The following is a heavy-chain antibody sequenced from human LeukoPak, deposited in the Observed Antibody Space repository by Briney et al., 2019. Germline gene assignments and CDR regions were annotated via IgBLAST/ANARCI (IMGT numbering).Heavy chain of an antibody. J-gene: IGHJ6*02. V-gene: IGHV4-59*01. CDR1: GGSISSYY. CDR2: IYHSGST. CDR3: ARGPSDSRSMDV. Sequence: SETLSLTCTVSGGSISSYYWSWIRQPPGKGLEWIGYIYHSGSTNYNPPLKSRVTISVDTSKNQFSLKLSSVTAADTAVYYCARGPSDSRSMDVWGQGTTVTVSS. D-gene: IGHD6-13*01.